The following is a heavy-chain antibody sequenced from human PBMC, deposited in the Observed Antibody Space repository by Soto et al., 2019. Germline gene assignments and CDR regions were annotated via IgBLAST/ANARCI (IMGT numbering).Heavy chain of an antibody. CDR1: GGSISSYY. V-gene: IGHV4-4*07. CDR2: IYTSGST. CDR3: ARQTHGPYSGYDRLFGLQPLYYFDY. Sequence: QVQLQESGPGLVKPSETLSLTCTVSGGSISSYYWSWIRQPAGKGLEWIGRIYTSGSTNYNPSLKSRVTMSVDTSKNQFSLKLSSVTATDTAVYYCARQTHGPYSGYDRLFGLQPLYYFDYWGQGTLVTVSS. D-gene: IGHD5-12*01. J-gene: IGHJ4*02.